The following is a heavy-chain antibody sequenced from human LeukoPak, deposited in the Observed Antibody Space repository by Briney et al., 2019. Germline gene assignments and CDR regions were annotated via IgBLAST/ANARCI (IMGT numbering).Heavy chain of an antibody. V-gene: IGHV3-30*18. CDR1: GFTFSSYG. Sequence: PGGSLRLSCAASGFTFSSYGMHWVRQAPGKGLEWVAVISYDGSNKYYADSVKGRFTISRDNSKNTLYLQMNSLRAEDTAVYYCAKDGHYDSSGYCGVFDYWGQGTLVTVSS. D-gene: IGHD3-22*01. J-gene: IGHJ4*02. CDR2: ISYDGSNK. CDR3: AKDGHYDSSGYCGVFDY.